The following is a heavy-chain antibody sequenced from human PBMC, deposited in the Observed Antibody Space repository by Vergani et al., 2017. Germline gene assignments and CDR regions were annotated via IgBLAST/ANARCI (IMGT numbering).Heavy chain of an antibody. V-gene: IGHV2-5*02. J-gene: IGHJ4*02. CDR3: AHSLQEYYYESSGYFNYFDY. CDR1: GFSLSTSGVG. CDR2: IYWDDDK. D-gene: IGHD3-22*01. Sequence: QITLKESGPTLVKPTQTLTLTCTFSGFSLSTSGVGVGWIRQPPGKALEWLALIYWDDDKRYSPSLKSRLTITKDTSKNQVVLTMTNMDPVDTATYYCAHSLQEYYYESSGYFNYFDYWGQGTLVTVSS.